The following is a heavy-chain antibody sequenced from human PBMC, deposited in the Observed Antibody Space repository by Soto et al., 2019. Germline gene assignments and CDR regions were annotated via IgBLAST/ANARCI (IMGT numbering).Heavy chain of an antibody. CDR3: TTEYCSSTSCFQFDP. CDR2: IKSKTDGGTT. D-gene: IGHD2-2*01. J-gene: IGHJ5*02. V-gene: IGHV3-15*01. Sequence: EVQLVESGGGLVKPGGSLRLSCAASGFTFSNAWMSWVRQAPGKGLEWVGRIKSKTDGGTTDYAAPVKGRFTISRDDSKNTLYLLMNSLKTEDTAVYYCTTEYCSSTSCFQFDPWGQGTLVTVSS. CDR1: GFTFSNAW.